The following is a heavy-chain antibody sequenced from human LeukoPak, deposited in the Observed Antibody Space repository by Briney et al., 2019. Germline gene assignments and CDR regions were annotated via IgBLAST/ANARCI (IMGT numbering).Heavy chain of an antibody. CDR1: GFTFSSYS. CDR2: ISGSGGST. D-gene: IGHD3-22*01. Sequence: GGSLRLSCAASGFTFSSYSMNWVRQAPGKGLEWVSAISGSGGSTYYADSVKGRFTISRDNSKNTLYLQMNSLRAEDTAVYYCAKRDFGNYYDSSGYYFDYWGQGTLVTVSS. CDR3: AKRDFGNYYDSSGYYFDY. V-gene: IGHV3-23*01. J-gene: IGHJ4*02.